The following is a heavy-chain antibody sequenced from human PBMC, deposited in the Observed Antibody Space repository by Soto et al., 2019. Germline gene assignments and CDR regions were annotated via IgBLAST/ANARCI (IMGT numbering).Heavy chain of an antibody. CDR3: ARAADSSARTPDH. CDR2: INYSGIT. V-gene: IGHV4-59*13. Sequence: QVQLQESGPGLVKPSETLSLTCTVSGGSITSYFWSWIRQSPGKGLQWIGYINYSGITMYNPFLKSRVTISVDTATHQFSLKLKSVTAADTAVYYCARAADSSARTPDHWGQGTLVTVSS. D-gene: IGHD3-22*01. CDR1: GGSITSYF. J-gene: IGHJ4*02.